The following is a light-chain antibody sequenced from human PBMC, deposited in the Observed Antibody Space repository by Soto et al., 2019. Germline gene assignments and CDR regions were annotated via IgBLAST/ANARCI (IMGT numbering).Light chain of an antibody. Sequence: DIVLTQSPGTLSLSPGERATPSCRASQSIRTSLAWYQQKPGQAPRLVIFDASNRANGVPARFGGSGSGTDFTLTINSLEPEDFAVYYCQQRNVWPPITFGQGTRLEIK. CDR1: QSIRTS. CDR2: DAS. CDR3: QQRNVWPPIT. J-gene: IGKJ5*01. V-gene: IGKV3-11*01.